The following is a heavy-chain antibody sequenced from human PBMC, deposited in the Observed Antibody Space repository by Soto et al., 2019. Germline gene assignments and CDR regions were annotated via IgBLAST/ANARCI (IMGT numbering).Heavy chain of an antibody. V-gene: IGHV4-59*11. CDR1: GGSISSHY. J-gene: IGHJ4*02. Sequence: QVQLQESGPGLVKPSETLSLTCVVSGGSISSHYWSWIRQPPGSGLEWIGFVHYSGSTSYSPSLKSRVTMSLDTSKNQFSLNLTSVTAADTAIYFCARRDYSTSSIGPFDYWGQGILVTVSS. CDR3: ARRDYSTSSIGPFDY. D-gene: IGHD6-6*01. CDR2: VHYSGST.